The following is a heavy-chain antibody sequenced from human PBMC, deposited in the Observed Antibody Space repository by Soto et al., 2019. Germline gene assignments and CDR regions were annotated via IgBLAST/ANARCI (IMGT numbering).Heavy chain of an antibody. V-gene: IGHV3-30*18. CDR3: AKQGDYDGLFEY. Sequence: QVQLVESGGGVVQPGTSLRLSCAASGFTFSSCGMHWVRQAPGKGLEWVAVVSYDGRNKYYADAVRGRFTISRDNSESTLDLQMNSLRAEDTAVYYCAKQGDYDGLFEYWGRGTLVTVSS. CDR1: GFTFSSCG. CDR2: VSYDGRNK. D-gene: IGHD4-17*01. J-gene: IGHJ4*02.